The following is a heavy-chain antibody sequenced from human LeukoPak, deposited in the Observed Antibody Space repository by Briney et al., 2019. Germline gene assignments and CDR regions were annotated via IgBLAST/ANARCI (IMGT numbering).Heavy chain of an antibody. Sequence: SVKVSCKASGGTFSSYAISWVRQAPGQGLEWMGGIILIFGTANYAQKFQGRVTITADESTSTAYMELSSLRSEDTAVYYCARDRGTRDYSNYYYGMDVWGQGTTVTVSS. CDR1: GGTFSSYA. D-gene: IGHD4-11*01. CDR3: ARDRGTRDYSNYYYGMDV. CDR2: IILIFGTA. V-gene: IGHV1-69*13. J-gene: IGHJ6*02.